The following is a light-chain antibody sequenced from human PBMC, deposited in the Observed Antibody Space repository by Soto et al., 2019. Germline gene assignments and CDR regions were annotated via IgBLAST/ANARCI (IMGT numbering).Light chain of an antibody. V-gene: IGLV1-40*01. Sequence: QSVLTQPPSVSGAPGQRVTISCTGSSSNIGAGYDVHWYQQLPGTAPKLLIYGNSNRPSGVPDRFSGSKSGTSASLAITGLKAEDEADYYCQSYDSSLSGYYVFGTGTKLT. CDR2: GNS. J-gene: IGLJ1*01. CDR1: SSNIGAGYD. CDR3: QSYDSSLSGYYV.